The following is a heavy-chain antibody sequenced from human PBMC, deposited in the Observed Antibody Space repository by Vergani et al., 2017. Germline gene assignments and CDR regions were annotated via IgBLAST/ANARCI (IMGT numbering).Heavy chain of an antibody. CDR3: ARGSDSGYDGDFDY. D-gene: IGHD5-12*01. CDR2: ISWNSGSI. CDR1: GFTFDDYA. J-gene: IGHJ4*02. Sequence: EVQLVESGGGLVQPGRSLRLSCAASGFTFDDYAMHWVRQAPGKGLEWVSGISWNSGSIGYADSVKGRFTISRDNAKNSLYLQMNSLRAEDTAVYYCARGSDSGYDGDFDYWGQGTLVTVSS. V-gene: IGHV3-9*01.